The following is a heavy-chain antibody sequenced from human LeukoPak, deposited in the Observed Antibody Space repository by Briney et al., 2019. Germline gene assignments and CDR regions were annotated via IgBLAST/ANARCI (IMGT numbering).Heavy chain of an antibody. V-gene: IGHV3-33*06. CDR3: AKGDNYKPLYFDN. CDR1: GFRSSDYG. J-gene: IGHJ4*02. D-gene: IGHD3-10*01. Sequence: GGSLRLSCAASGFRSSDYGMHWVRQAPGKGLEWVAVIWYDRGKKFYADSVEGRFIISSDNSKNTLFLQMNSLRDEDTAVYYCAKGDNYKPLYFDNWGQGSLVIVSA. CDR2: IWYDRGKK.